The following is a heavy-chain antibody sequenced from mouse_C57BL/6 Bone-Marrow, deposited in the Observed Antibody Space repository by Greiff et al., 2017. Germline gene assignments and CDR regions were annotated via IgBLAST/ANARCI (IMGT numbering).Heavy chain of an antibody. CDR3: ARLYFDY. CDR1: GYSITSGYY. Sequence: DVKLQESGPGLVKPSQSLSLSCSVTGYSITSGYYWIWIRQFPGNKLAWLGYISYDGSNNYNPSLKNRISITRDTSKNQFFLKLNSVTTEDTSTYYCARLYFDYWGQGTTLTVAS. CDR2: ISYDGSN. J-gene: IGHJ2*01. V-gene: IGHV3-6*01.